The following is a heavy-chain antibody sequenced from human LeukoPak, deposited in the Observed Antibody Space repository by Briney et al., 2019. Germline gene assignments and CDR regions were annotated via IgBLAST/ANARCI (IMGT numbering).Heavy chain of an antibody. Sequence: GASVKVSDKASGYTFTDYYVHRVRQAPGLGLEWMGIINPLRGNTIYGQKFQGRVTMTSDTSTNTVYMELSSLISEDTAVYYCTRTIGYRPVAGLKEKWFDPWGQGTLVTVSS. CDR1: GYTFTDYY. D-gene: IGHD6-19*01. V-gene: IGHV1-46*01. CDR2: INPLRGNT. J-gene: IGHJ5*02. CDR3: TRTIGYRPVAGLKEKWFDP.